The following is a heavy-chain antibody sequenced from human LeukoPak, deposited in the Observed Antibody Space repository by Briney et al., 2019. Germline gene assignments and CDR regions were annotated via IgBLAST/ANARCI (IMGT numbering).Heavy chain of an antibody. V-gene: IGHV3-33*01. J-gene: IGHJ4*02. CDR2: IWYDGTNK. CDR1: GFSLSAYG. D-gene: IGHD6-13*01. CDR3: ARSQSSSLIDY. Sequence: PGGSLRLSCAASGFSLSAYGVHWVRQAPGKGLEWVAVIWYDGTNKDYADSVKGRFTFSRDNSKNTLYLQMNSLTVEDTAVYYCARSQSSSLIDYWGQGTLVTVSS.